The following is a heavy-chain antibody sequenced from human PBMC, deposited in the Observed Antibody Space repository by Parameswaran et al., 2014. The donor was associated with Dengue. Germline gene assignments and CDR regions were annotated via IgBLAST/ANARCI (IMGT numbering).Heavy chain of an antibody. D-gene: IGHD3-10*01. J-gene: IGHJ6*02. CDR3: ARDPSYGSGSYALGYGMDV. CDR2: INAGNGNT. Sequence: WVRQAPGQRLEWMGWINAGNGNTKYSQKFQGRVTITRDTSASTAYMELSSLRSEDTAVYYCARDPSYGSGSYALGYGMDVWGQGTTVTVSS. V-gene: IGHV1-3*01.